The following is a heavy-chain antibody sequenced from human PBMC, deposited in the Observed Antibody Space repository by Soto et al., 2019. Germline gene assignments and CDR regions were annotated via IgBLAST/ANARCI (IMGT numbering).Heavy chain of an antibody. CDR1: GFTFSSYA. CDR3: AKMNVFYYGSGSYYGGNWFDP. V-gene: IGHV3-23*01. Sequence: GGSLRLSCAASGFTFSSYAMSWVRQAPGKGLEWVSAISGSGGSTYYADSVKGRFTISRDNSKNTLYLQMNSLRAEDTAVYYCAKMNVFYYGSGSYYGGNWFDPWGQGTLVTVSS. CDR2: ISGSGGST. J-gene: IGHJ5*02. D-gene: IGHD3-10*01.